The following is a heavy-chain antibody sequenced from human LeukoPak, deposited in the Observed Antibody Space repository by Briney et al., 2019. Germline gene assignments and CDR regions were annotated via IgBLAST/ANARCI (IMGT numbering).Heavy chain of an antibody. CDR2: INHSGST. CDR3: ASRWDSSGYYYDY. Sequence: SETQSLTCAVYGGSFSGYYWSWIRQPPGKGLEWIGEINHSGSTNYNPSLKSRVTISVDTSKNQFSLKLSSVTAADTAVYYCASRWDSSGYYYDYWGQGTLVTVSS. CDR1: GGSFSGYY. J-gene: IGHJ4*02. V-gene: IGHV4-34*01. D-gene: IGHD3-22*01.